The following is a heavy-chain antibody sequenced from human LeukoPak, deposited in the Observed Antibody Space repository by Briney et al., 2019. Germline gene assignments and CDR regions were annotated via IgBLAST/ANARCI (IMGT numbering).Heavy chain of an antibody. J-gene: IGHJ5*02. CDR1: GFTFSNYA. Sequence: GGSLRLSCAASGFTFSNYAMSWVRQAPGKRLDWVSGISSSSGTIYYADSVKGRFTISRDNSNNTLYLQMNGLRVEDTAIYYCSKDDGYCSTSSCYHCFDPWGQGTLVTVSS. CDR2: ISSSSGTI. CDR3: SKDDGYCSTSSCYHCFDP. D-gene: IGHD2-2*03. V-gene: IGHV3-23*01.